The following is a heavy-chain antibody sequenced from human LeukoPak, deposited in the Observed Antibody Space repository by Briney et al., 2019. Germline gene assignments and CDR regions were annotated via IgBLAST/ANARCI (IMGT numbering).Heavy chain of an antibody. J-gene: IGHJ4*02. V-gene: IGHV1-46*01. CDR1: GYTFTGYY. D-gene: IGHD6-13*01. CDR2: INPSGGRT. Sequence: GASVKVSCKASGYTFTGYYMHWVRQAPGQGLEWMGWINPSGGRTNYAQKFQGRVTMTRDTSTSAVYMELSSLRSEDTAMYYCARDNTAGGPFDYWGQGTLVTVSS. CDR3: ARDNTAGGPFDY.